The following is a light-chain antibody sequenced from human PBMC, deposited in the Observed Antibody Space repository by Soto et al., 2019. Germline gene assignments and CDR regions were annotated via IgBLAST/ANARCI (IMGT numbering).Light chain of an antibody. J-gene: IGLJ2*01. V-gene: IGLV2-14*01. CDR1: SSDIGADDF. CDR2: EVT. CDR3: SSYRRTTFPHVV. Sequence: QSAVTQPALVSGSPGQSITISCTGTSSDIGADDFVSWYQHHPDNTPKLIIFEVTYRPSGISHRFSASKSGNTASLTISGLEPEDEAIYYCSSYRRTTFPHVVFGGGTKLTVL.